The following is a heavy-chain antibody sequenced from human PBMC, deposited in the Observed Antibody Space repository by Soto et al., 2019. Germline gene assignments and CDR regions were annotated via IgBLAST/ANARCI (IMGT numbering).Heavy chain of an antibody. Sequence: GGSLRLSCAASGFTFSSYAMHWVRQAPGKGLECVSAIWNDGSSTYYADSVKGRFTISRDNSKNTLYLQMNCLRAEDTAVYYCARTWLQSYYFDYWGQGTLVTVSS. CDR2: IWNDGSST. CDR1: GFTFSSYA. CDR3: ARTWLQSYYFDY. D-gene: IGHD5-12*01. V-gene: IGHV3-33*08. J-gene: IGHJ4*02.